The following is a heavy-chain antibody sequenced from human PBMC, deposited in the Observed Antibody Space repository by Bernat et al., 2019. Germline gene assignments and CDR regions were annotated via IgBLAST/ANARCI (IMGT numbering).Heavy chain of an antibody. V-gene: IGHV3-66*01. J-gene: IGHJ4*02. CDR2: IYSGGST. Sequence: EVQLVESGGGLVQPGGSLRLSCAASGFTVSNNYMLWFRQAPGRGLEWVSLIYSGGSTYYADSVKGRFTISRDNSKNTLSLQMNSLRVEDTAVYYCARNGHVGATRQNWGQGTLVTVSS. CDR1: GFTVSNNY. CDR3: ARNGHVGATRQN. D-gene: IGHD2-8*01.